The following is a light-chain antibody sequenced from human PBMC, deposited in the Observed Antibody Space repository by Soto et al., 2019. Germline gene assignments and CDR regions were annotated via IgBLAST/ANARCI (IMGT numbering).Light chain of an antibody. CDR3: SSYTSSSTDV. CDR2: DVS. Sequence: QSVLTQPASVSGSPGQSITISCTGTSSDVGGYNYVAWYQQHPGKAPKLMIYDVSNRPSGVSNRFSGSKSGNTASLIISGLQAEDEADYYCSSYTSSSTDVFGTGTKLTVL. J-gene: IGLJ1*01. V-gene: IGLV2-14*03. CDR1: SSDVGGYNY.